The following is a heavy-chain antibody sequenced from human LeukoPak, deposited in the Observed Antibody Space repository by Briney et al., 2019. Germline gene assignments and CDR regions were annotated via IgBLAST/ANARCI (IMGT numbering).Heavy chain of an antibody. J-gene: IGHJ4*02. CDR2: IYSGGST. D-gene: IGHD1-1*01. Sequence: GGSLRLSCAPSGFTVSSNYMSWVRPAPGKGLEWVSLIYSGGSTSYADSVKGRFTFSRDNSKNTLYLQMNSLRAEDTAVYYCARDRVNWNDVGGLFDYWGQGTLVTVSS. CDR3: ARDRVNWNDVGGLFDY. V-gene: IGHV3-53*01. CDR1: GFTVSSNY.